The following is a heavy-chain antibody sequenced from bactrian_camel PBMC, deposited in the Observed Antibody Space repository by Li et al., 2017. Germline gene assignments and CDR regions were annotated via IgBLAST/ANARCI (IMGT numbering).Heavy chain of an antibody. Sequence: DVQLVESGGGLVQPGASLKLSCIGSGFTFSSYDMAWVRQAPGKGLEWISRINKGGDSTYYQASLKGRFTISKDNAMNTLYLQMDSLKPEDSAMYYCARSRFVFRGCDLSTSGYYYGGQGTQVTVSS. J-gene: IGHJ4*01. D-gene: IGHD5*01. CDR2: INKGGDST. CDR1: GFTFSSYD. CDR3: ARSRFVFRGCDLSTSGYYY. V-gene: IGHV3S40*01.